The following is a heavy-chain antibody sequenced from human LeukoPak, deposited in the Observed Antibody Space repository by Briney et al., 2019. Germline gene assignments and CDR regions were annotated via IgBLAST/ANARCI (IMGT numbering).Heavy chain of an antibody. CDR2: IYYSGST. Sequence: SETLSLTCTVSGGSISSGGYYWSRIRQHPGKGLEWIGYIYYSGSTYYNPSLKSRVTISVDTSKNQFSLKLSSVTAADTAVYYCARAPWGDSEKFDYWGQGTLVTVSS. CDR1: GGSISSGGYY. CDR3: ARAPWGDSEKFDY. D-gene: IGHD2-21*02. J-gene: IGHJ4*02. V-gene: IGHV4-31*03.